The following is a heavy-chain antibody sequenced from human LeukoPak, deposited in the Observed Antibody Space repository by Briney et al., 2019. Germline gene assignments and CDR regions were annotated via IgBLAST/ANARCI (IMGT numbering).Heavy chain of an antibody. J-gene: IGHJ4*02. CDR3: ARRFDY. Sequence: GGSLRLSCAASGFTFSSYGMSWVRQAPGKGLEWISYISESSDTIYYADSVKGRFTISRDNAKNSLYLQMNSLRAEDTALYYCARRFDYWGQGTLVTVSS. CDR1: GFTFSSYG. CDR2: ISESSDTI. V-gene: IGHV3-48*01.